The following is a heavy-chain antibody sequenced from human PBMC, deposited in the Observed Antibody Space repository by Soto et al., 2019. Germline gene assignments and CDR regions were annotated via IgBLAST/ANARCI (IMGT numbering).Heavy chain of an antibody. D-gene: IGHD4-17*01. V-gene: IGHV4-59*01. CDR3: ARTYGFDAFDI. CDR1: GGSISSYY. J-gene: IGHJ3*02. CDR2: IYYSGST. Sequence: QVQLQESGPGLVKPSETLSLTCTVSGGSISSYYWSWIRQPPGKGLEWIGYIYYSGSTNYNPSLKSRVTISVDTSKTQFSLKLRSVTAADTAVYYCARTYGFDAFDIWGQGTMVTVSS.